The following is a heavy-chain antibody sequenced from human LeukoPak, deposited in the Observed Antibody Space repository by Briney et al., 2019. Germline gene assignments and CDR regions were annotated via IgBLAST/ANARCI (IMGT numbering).Heavy chain of an antibody. Sequence: GGSLRLSCAASGFTLSSYGMHWVRQAPGKGLEWVAVLWYDGSNKYYADSVKGRFTISRDNSKNTLYLQVNSLRAEDTAVYYCAKWPPYDSSGYYYDYWGQGTLVTVSS. D-gene: IGHD3-22*01. J-gene: IGHJ4*02. V-gene: IGHV3-33*06. CDR3: AKWPPYDSSGYYYDY. CDR1: GFTLSSYG. CDR2: LWYDGSNK.